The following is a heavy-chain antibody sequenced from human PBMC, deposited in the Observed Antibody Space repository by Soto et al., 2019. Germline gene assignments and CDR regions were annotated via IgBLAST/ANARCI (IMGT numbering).Heavy chain of an antibody. J-gene: IGHJ6*02. CDR2: IRKDGSEK. D-gene: IGHD1-26*01. Sequence: EVQLVESGGGLVQPGGSLRLSCEASGFTFSAYCMTWVRQAPGKGLEWVANIRKDGSEKYYVDSVKGRFTISRDNAKSSLYLQMNSLPAVDTAVYYCVRGRGLDGSPYYYYYGMDVWGQGTTVTVSS. V-gene: IGHV3-7*03. CDR3: VRGRGLDGSPYYYYYGMDV. CDR1: GFTFSAYC.